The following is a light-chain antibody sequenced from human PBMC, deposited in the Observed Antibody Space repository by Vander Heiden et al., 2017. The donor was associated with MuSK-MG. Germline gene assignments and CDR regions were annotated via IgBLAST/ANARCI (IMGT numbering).Light chain of an antibody. CDR1: QDISNY. V-gene: IGKV1-33*01. Sequence: EMQMTQSPSALSASVGDRVTITCQASQDISNYLNWYQQKPGKAPKLLIYDASNLETGVPSRFSGSGSGTDFTFTISSLQPEDFATYYCQQYNNRPALTFGGGTKVEIK. J-gene: IGKJ4*01. CDR3: QQYNNRPALT. CDR2: DAS.